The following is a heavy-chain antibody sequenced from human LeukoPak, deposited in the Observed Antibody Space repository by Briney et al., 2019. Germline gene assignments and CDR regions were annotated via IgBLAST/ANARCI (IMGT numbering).Heavy chain of an antibody. Sequence: GGSLRLSCAASGFIFSSYSMNWVRQAPGKGLEWVSSISSSSSYIYYADSVKGRFTISSDNAKNSLYLQMNSLRAEDTAVYYCARDRDDSSGYYHPDAFDIWGQGTMVTVSS. J-gene: IGHJ3*02. CDR3: ARDRDDSSGYYHPDAFDI. V-gene: IGHV3-21*01. CDR1: GFIFSSYS. CDR2: ISSSSSYI. D-gene: IGHD3-22*01.